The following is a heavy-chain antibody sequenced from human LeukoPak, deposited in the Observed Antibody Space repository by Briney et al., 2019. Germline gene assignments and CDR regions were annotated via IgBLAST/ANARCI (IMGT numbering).Heavy chain of an antibody. J-gene: IGHJ4*02. CDR2: ISGSGGST. Sequence: PGGSLRLSCAAAGFTFSNYWMNWVRQAPGKGLEWVSAISGSGGSTYYADSVKGRFTISRDNSKNTLYLQMNSLRAEDTAVYYCAKGDYSNLPVYWGQGTLVTVSS. D-gene: IGHD4-11*01. V-gene: IGHV3-23*01. CDR1: GFTFSNYW. CDR3: AKGDYSNLPVY.